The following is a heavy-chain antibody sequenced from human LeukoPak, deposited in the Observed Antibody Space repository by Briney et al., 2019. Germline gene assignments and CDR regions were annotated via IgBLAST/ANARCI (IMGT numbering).Heavy chain of an antibody. J-gene: IGHJ4*02. Sequence: SETLSLTCAVYGGSFSGYYWSWIRQPPGKGLEWIGEINHSGSTNYNPSLKSRVTISVDTSKNQFSLKLSSVTAADTAVYYCARKALGDGGYYNVLFDYWGQGTLVTVSS. D-gene: IGHD3-10*01. V-gene: IGHV4-34*01. CDR3: ARKALGDGGYYNVLFDY. CDR2: INHSGST. CDR1: GGSFSGYY.